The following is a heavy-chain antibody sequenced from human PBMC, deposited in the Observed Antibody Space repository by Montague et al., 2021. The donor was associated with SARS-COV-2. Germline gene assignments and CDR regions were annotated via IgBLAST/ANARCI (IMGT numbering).Heavy chain of an antibody. CDR2: IYYSGST. CDR1: GGSISSSSYY. CDR3: ARVGRQQLVRLSGMDV. J-gene: IGHJ6*02. V-gene: IGHV4-39*07. D-gene: IGHD6-13*01. Sequence: SETLSLTCTVSGGSISSSSYYWGWIRQPPGKGLEWIGSIYYSGSTYYNPSLKSRVTISVDTSKNQFSLELSSVTAADTAVYYCARVGRQQLVRLSGMDVWGQGTTVTVFS.